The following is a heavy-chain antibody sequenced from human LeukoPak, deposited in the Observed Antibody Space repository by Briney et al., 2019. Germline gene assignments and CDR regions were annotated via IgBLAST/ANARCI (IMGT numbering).Heavy chain of an antibody. CDR2: ISGVGSVN. D-gene: IGHD2-15*01. V-gene: IGHV3-48*03. Sequence: GGSLRLSCAASGFTFSSYEMNWVRQAPGKGLEWVSYISGVGSVNNYADSVKGRFTISRDNSKNTLYLQMNSLRAEDTAVYYCARERCSGGSCYGHVDYWGQGTLVTVSS. CDR1: GFTFSSYE. CDR3: ARERCSGGSCYGHVDY. J-gene: IGHJ4*02.